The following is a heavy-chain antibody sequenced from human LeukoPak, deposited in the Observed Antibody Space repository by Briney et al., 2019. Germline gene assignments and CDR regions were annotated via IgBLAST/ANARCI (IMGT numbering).Heavy chain of an antibody. J-gene: IGHJ4*02. CDR3: AKDPSMRYCSSTSCYPED. CDR1: GFTFSSYA. V-gene: IGHV3-23*01. D-gene: IGHD2-2*01. Sequence: GGSLRLSCAASGFTFSSYAMSWVRQAPGKGLEWVSAISGSGGSTYYADSVKGRFTISRDNSKNTLYLQMNSLRAEDTAVYYCAKDPSMRYCSSTSCYPEDWGQGTLVTVSS. CDR2: ISGSGGST.